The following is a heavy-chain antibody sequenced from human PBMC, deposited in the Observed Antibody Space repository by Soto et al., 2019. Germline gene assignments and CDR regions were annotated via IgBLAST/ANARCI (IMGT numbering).Heavy chain of an antibody. V-gene: IGHV4-34*01. D-gene: IGHD3-10*01. J-gene: IGHJ4*02. CDR1: GGSFSGYY. Sequence: SETLSLTCAVYGGSFSGYYWSGIRQPPGKGLEWIGEINHSGSTNYNPSLKSRVTISVDTSKNQFSMKLSSVTAADTAVYYFARGGSRGFEGRDPLAYYFDYWGQGTLVTVSS. CDR3: ARGGSRGFEGRDPLAYYFDY. CDR2: INHSGST.